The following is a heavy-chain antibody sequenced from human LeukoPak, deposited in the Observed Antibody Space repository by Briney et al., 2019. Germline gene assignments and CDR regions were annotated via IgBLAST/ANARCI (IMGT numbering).Heavy chain of an antibody. CDR2: IYSGGST. CDR3: ARDLSSGSNWFDP. V-gene: IGHV3-53*01. Sequence: GGSLTLSCAASGFTVSSNYMSWVRQAPGKGLEWVSVIYSGGSTYYADSVKGRFTISRDNSKNTLYLQMNSLRAEDTAVYYCARDLSSGSNWFDPWGQGTLATVSS. CDR1: GFTVSSNY. D-gene: IGHD3-22*01. J-gene: IGHJ5*02.